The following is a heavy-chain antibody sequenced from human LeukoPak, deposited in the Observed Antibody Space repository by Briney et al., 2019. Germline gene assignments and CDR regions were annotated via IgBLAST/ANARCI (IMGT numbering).Heavy chain of an antibody. V-gene: IGHV4-38-2*02. Sequence: PSETLSLTCTVSGYSISSGYYWGWIRQPPGKGLELIGSIYRSGNTYYNPSLKSRITISVDTSKNQFSLKLNSVTAADTAVYFCARVNWVPDYWGQGTLVTVSS. CDR3: ARVNWVPDY. CDR1: GYSISSGYY. CDR2: IYRSGNT. J-gene: IGHJ4*02. D-gene: IGHD7-27*01.